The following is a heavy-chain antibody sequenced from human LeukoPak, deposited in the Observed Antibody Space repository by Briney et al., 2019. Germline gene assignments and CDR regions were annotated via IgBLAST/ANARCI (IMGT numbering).Heavy chain of an antibody. D-gene: IGHD5-18*01. CDR2: IIPIFGTA. CDR1: GGTFISYA. V-gene: IGHV1-69*13. Sequence: SVKVSCKASGGTFISYAISWVRQAPGQGLEWMGGIIPIFGTANYAQKFQGRVTITADESTSTAYTELSSLRSEDTAVYYCARGEPTARLWPYWGQGTLVTVSS. CDR3: ARGEPTARLWPY. J-gene: IGHJ4*02.